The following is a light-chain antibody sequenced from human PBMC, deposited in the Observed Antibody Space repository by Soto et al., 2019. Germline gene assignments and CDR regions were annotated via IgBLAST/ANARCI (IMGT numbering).Light chain of an antibody. CDR3: QHYNSYSEA. Sequence: EIVLTQSPATLSLSPGERATLSCRASQSISSYLAWYQQKPGQAPRLLIYDASNRATDIPARFSGSGSGTDFTLTISSLEPEDFATYYCQHYNSYSEAFGQGTKVELK. V-gene: IGKV3-11*01. CDR2: DAS. CDR1: QSISSY. J-gene: IGKJ1*01.